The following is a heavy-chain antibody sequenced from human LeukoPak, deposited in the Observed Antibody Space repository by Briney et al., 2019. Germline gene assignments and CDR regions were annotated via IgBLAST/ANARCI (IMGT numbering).Heavy chain of an antibody. J-gene: IGHJ4*02. Sequence: QPGGSLRLSCAASGFTFSSYAMSWVRQAPGKGLEWVSAISGSGGSTYYADSVKGRFTISRDNSKNTLYLQMNSLRAEDTAVYYCARDPRLRDIVVVPAAHGFDYWGQGTLVTVSS. CDR2: ISGSGGST. CDR3: ARDPRLRDIVVVPAAHGFDY. V-gene: IGHV3-23*01. D-gene: IGHD2-2*01. CDR1: GFTFSSYA.